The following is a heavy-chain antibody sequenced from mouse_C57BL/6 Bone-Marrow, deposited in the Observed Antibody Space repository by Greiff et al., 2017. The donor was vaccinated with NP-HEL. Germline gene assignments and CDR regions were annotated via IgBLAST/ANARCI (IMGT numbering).Heavy chain of an antibody. V-gene: IGHV1-81*01. CDR1: GYTFTSYG. J-gene: IGHJ4*01. D-gene: IGHD1-1*01. CDR2: IYPRSGNT. CDR3: ARNYYGSSLYAMDY. Sequence: VQLQQSGAELARPGASVKLSCKASGYTFTSYGISWVKQRTGQGLEWIGEIYPRSGNTYYNEKFKGKATLTADKSSSTAYMELRSLTSEDSVVYFCARNYYGSSLYAMDYWGQGTSVTVSS.